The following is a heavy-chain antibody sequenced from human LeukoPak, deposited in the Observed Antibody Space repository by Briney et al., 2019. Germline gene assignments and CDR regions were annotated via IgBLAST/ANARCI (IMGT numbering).Heavy chain of an antibody. D-gene: IGHD3-22*01. Sequence: PGGSLRLSCAASGFTFSSYSMNWVRQAPGKGLEWVSSISSSSSYIYYADSVKGRFTISRDNAKNSLYLQMNSLRAEDTAVYYCARTQTYDPTYFDYWGQGTLVTVSS. CDR2: ISSSSSYI. V-gene: IGHV3-21*01. CDR1: GFTFSSYS. J-gene: IGHJ4*02. CDR3: ARTQTYDPTYFDY.